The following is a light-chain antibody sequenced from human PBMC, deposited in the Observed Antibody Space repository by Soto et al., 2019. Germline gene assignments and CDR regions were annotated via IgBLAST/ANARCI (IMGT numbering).Light chain of an antibody. CDR1: QSISNW. J-gene: IGKJ1*01. CDR3: QQYNSYRA. V-gene: IGKV1-5*03. Sequence: DIQMTQSTSTLSASVGDRVTITCRASQSISNWLAWHQQKPGKAPKLLLYKASSLQSGVPSRFSGSGSGTEFALDISSLQPDDFASYYCQQYNSYRAFGQGTKVEIK. CDR2: KAS.